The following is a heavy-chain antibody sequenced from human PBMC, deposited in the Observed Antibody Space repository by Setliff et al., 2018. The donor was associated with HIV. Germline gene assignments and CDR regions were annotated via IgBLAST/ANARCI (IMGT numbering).Heavy chain of an antibody. J-gene: IGHJ3*02. D-gene: IGHD3-10*01. V-gene: IGHV1-3*01. CDR2: INAGNGNT. CDR1: GYTFTSYA. CDR3: ARGSLWRTAFDI. Sequence: GASVKVSCKASGYTFTSYAMHWVRQAPGQRLEWMGWINAGNGNTKYSQKIQGRVTITRDTSASTAYMELSSLRSEDTAVYYCARGSLWRTAFDIWGQGTMVTVSS.